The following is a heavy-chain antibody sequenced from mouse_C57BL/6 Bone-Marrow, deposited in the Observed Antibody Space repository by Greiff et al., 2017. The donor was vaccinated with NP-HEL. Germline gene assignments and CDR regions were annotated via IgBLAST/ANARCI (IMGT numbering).Heavy chain of an antibody. J-gene: IGHJ2*01. Sequence: VQLQQSGPELVTPFSSVNFSCTSSFSPFPLSSLPFLPPPPFPVLSFIVSLYPLSFLPHYNEKFKGKATLTVDTSSSTAYMELHSLTSEDSAVYFCARRGIYYDPSLGYWGQGTTLTVSS. CDR1: FSPFPLSS. D-gene: IGHD2-4*01. V-gene: IGHV1-85*01. CDR2: LYPLSFLP. CDR3: ARRGIYYDPSLGY.